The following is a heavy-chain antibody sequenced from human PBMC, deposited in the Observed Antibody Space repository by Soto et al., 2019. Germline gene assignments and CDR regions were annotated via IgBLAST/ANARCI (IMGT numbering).Heavy chain of an antibody. Sequence: QVQLVQSGAEVKKPGSSVKVSCKASGGTFNSYVISWVRQAPGQGLECLGGIIPISGRANYAQRFQGRVTLPADESTSTAYMELISLRPEDTAMYYCARGWNDFPHWGQGTLVTVSS. CDR2: IIPISGRA. CDR3: ARGWNDFPH. J-gene: IGHJ1*01. V-gene: IGHV1-69*01. CDR1: GGTFNSYV. D-gene: IGHD1-1*01.